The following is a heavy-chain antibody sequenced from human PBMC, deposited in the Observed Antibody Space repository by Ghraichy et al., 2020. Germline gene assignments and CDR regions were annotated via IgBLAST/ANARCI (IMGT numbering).Heavy chain of an antibody. CDR2: IYPRDSDT. Sequence: GESLNISCKGSGYSFISYWIGWLRQMPGKGLEWMGIIYPRDSDTRYSPSFQGQVTISADKSISTAYLQWSSLKASDTAMYYCARRPSYGGNVDYWGQGTLVTGSS. CDR1: GYSFISYW. V-gene: IGHV5-51*01. CDR3: ARRPSYGGNVDY. J-gene: IGHJ4*02. D-gene: IGHD4-23*01.